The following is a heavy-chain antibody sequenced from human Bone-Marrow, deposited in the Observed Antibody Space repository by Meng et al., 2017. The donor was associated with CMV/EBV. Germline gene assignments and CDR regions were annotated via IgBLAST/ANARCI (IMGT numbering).Heavy chain of an antibody. CDR3: AKEGTELPDSSSWYERARWFDS. D-gene: IGHD6-13*01. J-gene: IGHJ5*01. CDR1: GYTFTSYA. V-gene: IGHV1-3*02. Sequence: ASVKVSCKASGYTFTSYAMHWVRQAPGQRLEWMGWSNAGNGNTKYSQEFQGRVTITRDTSASTAYMELSSLRSEDMAVYYCAKEGTELPDSSSWYERARWFDSWGQGILVTVAS. CDR2: SNAGNGNT.